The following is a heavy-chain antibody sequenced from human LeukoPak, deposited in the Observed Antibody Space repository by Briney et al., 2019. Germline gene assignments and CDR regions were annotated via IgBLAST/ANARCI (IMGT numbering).Heavy chain of an antibody. CDR1: GYTFTSYG. V-gene: IGHV1-18*01. CDR2: ISAYNGNT. CDR3: ARVTISGVYYYYYMDV. D-gene: IGHD3-9*01. J-gene: IGHJ6*03. Sequence: GASVKVSCKASGYTFTSYGISWVRQAPGQGLEWMGWISAYNGNTNYAQKLQGRVTMTTDTSTSTAYMELRSLRSDDTAVYYCARVTISGVYYYYYMDVWGKGTTVTIS.